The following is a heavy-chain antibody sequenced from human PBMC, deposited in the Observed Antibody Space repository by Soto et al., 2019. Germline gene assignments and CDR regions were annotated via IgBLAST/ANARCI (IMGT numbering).Heavy chain of an antibody. V-gene: IGHV4-39*01. Sequence: QLQLQESGPGRVKPSETLSLTCTVSAGSISSSTYYWGWIRQPPGKGLEWIGSIYNSGNTYYNPSLKSRVTISVDTSKNQFSLKLSSVTAADTAVYYCARLGTGSYYPILYWGQGTLVTVSS. CDR3: ARLGTGSYYPILY. D-gene: IGHD1-26*01. J-gene: IGHJ4*02. CDR2: IYNSGNT. CDR1: AGSISSSTYY.